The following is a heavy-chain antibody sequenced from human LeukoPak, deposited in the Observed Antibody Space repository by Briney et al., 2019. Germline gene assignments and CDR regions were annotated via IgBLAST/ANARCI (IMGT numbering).Heavy chain of an antibody. CDR3: ARHRSGGSQDDAFDI. D-gene: IGHD2-15*01. J-gene: IGHJ3*02. Sequence: GGSLRLSCAASEFTSSTCWMTWVRQAPGKGLEWVADIKQDGSEKYYVDSVKGRFTISRQNAKKSLFLQMNSLRAEDTAVYYCARHRSGGSQDDAFDIWGQGTLVTVSS. CDR2: IKQDGSEK. V-gene: IGHV3-7*01. CDR1: EFTSSTCW.